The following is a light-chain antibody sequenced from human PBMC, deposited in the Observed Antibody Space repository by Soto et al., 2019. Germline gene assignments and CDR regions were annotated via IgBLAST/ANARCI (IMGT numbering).Light chain of an antibody. V-gene: IGKV1-9*01. CDR3: QQLNSFPIP. CDR2: AAS. Sequence: IQLTQSPSSLSASVGDRVTISCRASQGIANFLAWYQQKPGKAPKLLIYAASTLRSGVPSRVSGSGSGTDFTLTISSLQPEDFATYYCQQLNSFPIPFGPGTKVDIK. CDR1: QGIANF. J-gene: IGKJ3*01.